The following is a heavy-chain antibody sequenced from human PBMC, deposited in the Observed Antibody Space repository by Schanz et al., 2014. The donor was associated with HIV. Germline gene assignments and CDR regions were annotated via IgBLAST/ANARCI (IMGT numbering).Heavy chain of an antibody. CDR2: IGSSSITK. CDR3: AKNGITDYFDY. D-gene: IGHD1-26*01. CDR1: GFTFSDYY. V-gene: IGHV3-11*01. Sequence: QVQLVESGGGLVKPGGSLRLSCAASGFTFSDYYMSWIRQAPGKGLEWVSYIGSSSITKYYADSVKGRFTISRDNARNSLYLQMNSLRAEDTAIYYCAKNGITDYFDYWGQGSLVTVSS. J-gene: IGHJ4*02.